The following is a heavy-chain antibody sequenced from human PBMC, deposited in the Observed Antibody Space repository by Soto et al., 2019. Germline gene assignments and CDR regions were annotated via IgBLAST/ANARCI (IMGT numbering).Heavy chain of an antibody. Sequence: GESLKISCKGSGYSFTIYWIGWVRQMPGKGLEWMGIIYPGDSDTRYSPSFQGQVTISADKSISTAYLQWSSLKASDTAMYYCXRSEVVTPWYYYYGMDVWGQGTTVTVSS. CDR1: GYSFTIYW. V-gene: IGHV5-51*01. CDR2: IYPGDSDT. CDR3: XRSEVVTPWYYYYGMDV. J-gene: IGHJ6*01. D-gene: IGHD2-15*01.